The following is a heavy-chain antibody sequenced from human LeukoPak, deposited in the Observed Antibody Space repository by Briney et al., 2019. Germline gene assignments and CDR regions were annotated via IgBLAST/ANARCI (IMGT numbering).Heavy chain of an antibody. CDR2: IYTSGST. CDR3: ARETLPAAKEPLGFN. J-gene: IGHJ4*02. D-gene: IGHD2-2*01. Sequence: PSETLSLTCTVSGGSISSGSYYWSWIRQPAGKGLEWIGRIYTSGSTNYNPSLKSRVTISVDTSKNQFSLKLSSVTAADTAVYYRARETLPAAKEPLGFNWSQGTLVTVSS. CDR1: GGSISSGSYY. V-gene: IGHV4-61*02.